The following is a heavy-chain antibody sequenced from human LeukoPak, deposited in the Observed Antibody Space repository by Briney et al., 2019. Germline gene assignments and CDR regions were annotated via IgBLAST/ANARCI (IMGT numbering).Heavy chain of an antibody. D-gene: IGHD1-26*01. CDR1: GGSISSSSYY. CDR2: IYYSGST. V-gene: IGHV4-39*07. J-gene: IGHJ5*02. Sequence: SETLSLTCTVSGGSISSSSYYWGWIRQPPGKGLEWIGSIYYSGSTYYNPSLKSRVTISVDTSKNQFSLKLSSVTAADTAVYYCAREPVGANTGNWFDPWGQGTLVTVSS. CDR3: AREPVGANTGNWFDP.